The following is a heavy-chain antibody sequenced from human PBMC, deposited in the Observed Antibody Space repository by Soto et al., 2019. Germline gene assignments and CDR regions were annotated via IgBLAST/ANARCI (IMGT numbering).Heavy chain of an antibody. CDR2: ISRSGSTI. Sequence: QVQLVESGGGLVKPGGSLRLSCAASGFTFSDYYMSWIRQAPGKGLEWVSYISRSGSTIYYADSVQGRFTISRDNAKNSLYLQMNSLRAEDTAVYYCARDRLSPNPLIWTLDAFDSWGQGTMVTVSS. CDR1: GFTFSDYY. D-gene: IGHD1-1*01. J-gene: IGHJ3*02. CDR3: ARDRLSPNPLIWTLDAFDS. V-gene: IGHV3-11*01.